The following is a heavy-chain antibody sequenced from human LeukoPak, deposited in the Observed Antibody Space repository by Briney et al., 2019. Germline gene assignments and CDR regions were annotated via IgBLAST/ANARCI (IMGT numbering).Heavy chain of an antibody. CDR1: GFTFSSYA. D-gene: IGHD4-11*01. CDR2: ISSSGGTT. J-gene: IGHJ3*02. Sequence: PGGSLRLSCAASGFTFSSYAMNWVRQAPGKGLEWVSAISSSGGTTYYADSVKGRFTISRDTSKSTLYLQMNSLRAEDTAVYYCAKDRGITLTSFAFDIWGQGTVVTVSS. V-gene: IGHV3-23*01. CDR3: AKDRGITLTSFAFDI.